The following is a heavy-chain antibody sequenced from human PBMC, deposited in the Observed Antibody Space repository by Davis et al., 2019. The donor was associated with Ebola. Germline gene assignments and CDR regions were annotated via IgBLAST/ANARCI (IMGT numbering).Heavy chain of an antibody. CDR3: ARHVAYYDILTGFDY. CDR1: GGTFSSYA. D-gene: IGHD3-9*01. V-gene: IGHV1-69*13. CDR2: IIPIFGTA. Sequence: SVKVSCKASGGTFSSYAISWVRQAPGQGLEWMGGIIPIFGTANYAQKFQGRVTITADESTSTAYMELSSLRSEDTAVYYCARHVAYYDILTGFDYWGQGALVTVSS. J-gene: IGHJ4*02.